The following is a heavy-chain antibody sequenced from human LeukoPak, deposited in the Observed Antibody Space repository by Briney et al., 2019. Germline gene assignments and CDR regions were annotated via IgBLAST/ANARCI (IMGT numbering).Heavy chain of an antibody. CDR1: GGSFSGYY. CDR2: INHSGST. CDR3: ARDLRYCSGGSCSYYYYGMDV. V-gene: IGHV4-34*01. D-gene: IGHD2-15*01. Sequence: SETLSLTCAVYGGSFSGYYWSRIRQPPGKGLEWIGEINHSGSTNYNPSLKSRVTISVDTSKNQFSLKLSSVTAADTAVYYCARDLRYCSGGSCSYYYYGMDVWGQGTTVTVSS. J-gene: IGHJ6*02.